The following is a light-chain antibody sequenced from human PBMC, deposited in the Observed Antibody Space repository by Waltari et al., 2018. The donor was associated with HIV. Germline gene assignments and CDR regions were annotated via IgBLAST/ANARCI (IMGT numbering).Light chain of an antibody. CDR1: SSNIAHNS. J-gene: IGLJ1*01. Sequence: QSVLTQPPSVSAAPGQKVTISCSGSSSNIAHNSVSWYQQLPGTAPKRLIYDNNKRPSGIPDRFSGSKSGTSATLGITGLQTGDEADYYCGTWDSSLSAEVFGTGTKVTVL. V-gene: IGLV1-51*01. CDR3: GTWDSSLSAEV. CDR2: DNN.